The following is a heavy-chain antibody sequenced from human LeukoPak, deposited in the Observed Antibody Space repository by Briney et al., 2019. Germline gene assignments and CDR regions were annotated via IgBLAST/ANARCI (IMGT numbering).Heavy chain of an antibody. CDR3: ARVRGECSSTSCYVYYYYMDV. D-gene: IGHD2-2*01. Sequence: SGTLSLTCAVSGGSISSSNWWSWVRQPPGKGLEWIGEIYHSGSTNYNPSLKSRVTISVDKSKNQFSLKLTSVTAADTAVYYCARVRGECSSTSCYVYYYYMDVWGKGTTVTISS. J-gene: IGHJ6*03. CDR2: IYHSGST. CDR1: GGSISSSNW. V-gene: IGHV4-4*02.